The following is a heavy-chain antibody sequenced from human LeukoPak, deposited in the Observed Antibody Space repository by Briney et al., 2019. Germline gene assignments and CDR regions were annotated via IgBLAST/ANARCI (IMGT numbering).Heavy chain of an antibody. CDR2: SRAKIDSYTT. CDR3: VREYYYDFPQ. V-gene: IGHV3-72*01. J-gene: IGHJ4*02. CDR1: GFTFSDHY. Sequence: GGSLRLSCAASGFTFSDHYMDWVRQAPGKGLEWVGRSRAKIDSYTTEYAASVKGRFTISRDESENTLYLHMNSLKTEDTAVYYCVREYYYDFPQWGEGTLVTVSS. D-gene: IGHD3-3*01.